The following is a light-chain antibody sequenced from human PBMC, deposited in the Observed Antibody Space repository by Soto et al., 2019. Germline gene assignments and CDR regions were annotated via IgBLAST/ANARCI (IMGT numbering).Light chain of an antibody. CDR2: GAS. CDR1: QSVSSSY. J-gene: IGKJ3*01. V-gene: IGKV3-20*01. CDR3: QQYRSSPRFT. Sequence: EIVLTQSPGTLSLSPGERATLSCRASQSVSSSYFSWYQQKPGQAPRLLIYGASSRATGIADRFSGSGSGTDFTLTISRLEPEDFAVYYCQQYRSSPRFTFGPGTKVDIK.